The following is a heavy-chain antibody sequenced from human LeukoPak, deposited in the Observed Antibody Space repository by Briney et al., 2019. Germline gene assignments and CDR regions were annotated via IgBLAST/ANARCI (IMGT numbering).Heavy chain of an antibody. Sequence: GGSLRLSCAASGFTFDDYAMHWVRQAPGKGLEWVSLISGDGGSTYYADSVKGRFTISRDNSKNSLYLQMNSLRTEDTALYYCAKDFEYSSSTGSCFDYWGQGTLVTVSS. D-gene: IGHD6-6*01. CDR2: ISGDGGST. CDR3: AKDFEYSSSTGSCFDY. CDR1: GFTFDDYA. J-gene: IGHJ4*02. V-gene: IGHV3-43*02.